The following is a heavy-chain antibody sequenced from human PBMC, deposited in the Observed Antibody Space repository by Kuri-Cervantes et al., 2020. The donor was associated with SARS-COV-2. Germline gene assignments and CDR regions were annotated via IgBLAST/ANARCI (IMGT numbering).Heavy chain of an antibody. CDR1: GFTFSIYA. J-gene: IGHJ6*02. D-gene: IGHD3-3*01. V-gene: IGHV3-30-3*01. Sequence: GGSLRPSFAASGFTFSIYAMHWVGQAPGKGREWVAVISYEVSNKYYADSVKGRFTISRDNSKNTLYLQLNSLRAEATAVYYCARDPRITIFGVVTPPYYYGMDVWGQGTTVTVSS. CDR3: ARDPRITIFGVVTPPYYYGMDV. CDR2: ISYEVSNK.